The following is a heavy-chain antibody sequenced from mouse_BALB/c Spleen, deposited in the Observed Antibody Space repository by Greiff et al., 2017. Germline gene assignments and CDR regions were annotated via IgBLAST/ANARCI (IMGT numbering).Heavy chain of an antibody. CDR2: INPSNGRT. CDR3: AREVYGSFYFDY. V-gene: IGHV1S81*02. Sequence: QVHLQQPGAELVKPGASVKLSCKASGYTFTSYWMHWVKQRPGQGLEWIGEINPSNGRTNYNEKFKSKATLTVDKSSSTAYMQLSSLTSEDSAVYYCAREVYGSFYFDYWGQGTTLTVSS. CDR1: GYTFTSYW. D-gene: IGHD1-1*01. J-gene: IGHJ2*01.